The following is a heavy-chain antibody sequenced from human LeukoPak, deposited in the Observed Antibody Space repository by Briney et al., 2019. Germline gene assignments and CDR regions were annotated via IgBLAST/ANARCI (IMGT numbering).Heavy chain of an antibody. V-gene: IGHV3-23*01. CDR2: ISGGGGSP. CDR3: STQWLALDAFDI. D-gene: IGHD6-19*01. J-gene: IGHJ3*02. Sequence: PGGCLRLSCAVSGFILSIFSTRWVSQAPGRGREWVPDISGGGGSPYYEDSVNIQFNISRDNSKNELHLQMNGLRAEDSGVYYWSTQWLALDAFDIWGPGTMVTVSS. CDR1: GFILSIFS.